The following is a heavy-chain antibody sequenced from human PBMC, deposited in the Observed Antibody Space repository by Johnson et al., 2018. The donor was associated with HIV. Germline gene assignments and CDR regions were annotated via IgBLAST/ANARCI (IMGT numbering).Heavy chain of an antibody. D-gene: IGHD3-22*01. CDR2: IRYDGFNK. J-gene: IGHJ3*02. Sequence: VQLVESGGGVVQPGGSLRLSCATSGFTFSSYGMHWVRQAPGKGLEWVAFIRYDGFNKYFADSVKGRFTISRDNSKNTLHLQMNSLRAEDTAVYYCAKRTHYSDSSGYWSNDAFDIWGQGTRVTVSS. CDR1: GFTFSSYG. V-gene: IGHV3-30*02. CDR3: AKRTHYSDSSGYWSNDAFDI.